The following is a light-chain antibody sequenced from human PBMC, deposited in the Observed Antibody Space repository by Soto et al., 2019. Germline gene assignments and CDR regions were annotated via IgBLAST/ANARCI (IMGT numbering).Light chain of an antibody. V-gene: IGKV1-5*03. CDR3: QQYNSWT. Sequence: DIQMTQSPSTLSASVGDRVTITCRASQRISSWLAWYQHKSGKAPKLLIYKASSLENGAPSRFSGSGSGTAFPLTISSLQPDNFAPYYCQQYNSWTFGQGNKVEV. CDR2: KAS. CDR1: QRISSW. J-gene: IGKJ1*01.